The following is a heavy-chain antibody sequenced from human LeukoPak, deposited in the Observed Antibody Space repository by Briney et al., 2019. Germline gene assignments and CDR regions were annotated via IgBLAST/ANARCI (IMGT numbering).Heavy chain of an antibody. J-gene: IGHJ4*02. CDR2: IYYSGST. D-gene: IGHD3-10*01. V-gene: IGHV4-59*08. CDR3: AKLWFGELDYYFDY. Sequence: SETLSLTCTVSGGSIISYYWSWIRQPPGKGLEWVGYIYYSGSTNYNPSLKSRVTISVDTSKNQFSLKLSSVTAADTAVYYCAKLWFGELDYYFDYWGQGTLVTVSS. CDR1: GGSIISYY.